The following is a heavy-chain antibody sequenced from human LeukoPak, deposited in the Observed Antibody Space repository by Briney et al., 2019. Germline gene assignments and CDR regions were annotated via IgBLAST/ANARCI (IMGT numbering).Heavy chain of an antibody. J-gene: IGHJ4*02. CDR2: IYSGGST. D-gene: IGHD5-24*01. CDR1: GLTVSSNY. V-gene: IGHV3-53*01. Sequence: GGSLRLSCAASGLTVSSNYMSWVRQAPGKGLEWVSLIYSGGSTYYAESVKGRFTISRDNSKNTLYLQMNSLSAEDTAVYYCARTALSGDGYKVGYFDYWGQGALVTVSS. CDR3: ARTALSGDGYKVGYFDY.